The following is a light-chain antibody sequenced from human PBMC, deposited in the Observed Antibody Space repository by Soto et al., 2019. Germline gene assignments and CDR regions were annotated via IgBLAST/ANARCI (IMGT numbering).Light chain of an antibody. CDR2: GNS. CDR3: QSYDSSLSGFYV. J-gene: IGLJ1*01. CDR1: SSNIGAGYD. V-gene: IGLV1-40*01. Sequence: QAVVTQPPSVSGAPGQRVTISCTGSSSNIGAGYDVHWYQQLPGTAPKLLIYGNSNRPSGVPDRFSGSKSGTSASLAITGLQADDEADYYCQSYDSSLSGFYVFGTGTKVTVL.